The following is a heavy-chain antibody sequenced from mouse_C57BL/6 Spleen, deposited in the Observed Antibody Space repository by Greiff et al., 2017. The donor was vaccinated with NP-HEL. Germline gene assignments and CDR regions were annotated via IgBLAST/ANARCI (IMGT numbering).Heavy chain of an antibody. CDR1: GYTFTDHT. D-gene: IGHD2-1*01. CDR3: ASPYRNYVSYYFDY. CDR2: IYTRDGST. Sequence: VQLQQSDAELVKPGASVKISCKVSGYTFTDHTIHWMKQRPEQGLEWIGYIYTRDGSTKYNEKFKGKATLTADKSSSTAYMQLNSLTSEYSAVYFCASPYRNYVSYYFDYWGQGTTLTVSS. J-gene: IGHJ2*01. V-gene: IGHV1-78*01.